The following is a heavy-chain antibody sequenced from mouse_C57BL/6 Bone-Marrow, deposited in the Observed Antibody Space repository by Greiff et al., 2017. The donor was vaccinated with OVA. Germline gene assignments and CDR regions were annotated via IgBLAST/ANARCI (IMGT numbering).Heavy chain of an antibody. CDR1: GYTFTDYY. CDR3: ARRRNRVLDY. V-gene: IGHV1-26*01. Sequence: EVQLQQSGPELVKPGASVKISCKASGYTFTDYYMNWVKQSHGKSLEWIGDINPNNGGTSYNQKFKGKATLTVDKSSSTAYMELRSLTSEDSAVYYCARRRNRVLDYWGQGTTLTVSS. CDR2: INPNNGGT. J-gene: IGHJ2*01.